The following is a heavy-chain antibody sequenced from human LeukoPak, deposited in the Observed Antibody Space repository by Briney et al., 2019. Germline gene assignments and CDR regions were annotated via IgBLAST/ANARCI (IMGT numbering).Heavy chain of an antibody. CDR3: AKEGVVPAAYIPDAFDI. Sequence: GGSLRLSCAASGFTFSSYAMSWVRQAPGKGLECVSAISGSGGSTYYADSVKGRFTISRDNSKNTLYLQMNSLRAEDTAVYYCAKEGVVPAAYIPDAFDIWGQGTMVTVSS. V-gene: IGHV3-23*01. CDR1: GFTFSSYA. J-gene: IGHJ3*02. CDR2: ISGSGGST. D-gene: IGHD2-2*01.